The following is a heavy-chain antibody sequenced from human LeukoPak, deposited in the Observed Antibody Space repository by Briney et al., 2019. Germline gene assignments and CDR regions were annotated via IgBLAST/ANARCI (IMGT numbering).Heavy chain of an antibody. Sequence: GASVKVSCKASGYTFTGYYMHWVRQAPGQGLEWMGWINPNSGGTNYAQKFQGRVTMTRDTSISTAYMELSRLRSDDTAVYYCAREHYYDSSGGEPFDYWGQGTLVTVSS. CDR3: AREHYYDSSGGEPFDY. D-gene: IGHD3-22*01. J-gene: IGHJ4*02. V-gene: IGHV1-2*02. CDR1: GYTFTGYY. CDR2: INPNSGGT.